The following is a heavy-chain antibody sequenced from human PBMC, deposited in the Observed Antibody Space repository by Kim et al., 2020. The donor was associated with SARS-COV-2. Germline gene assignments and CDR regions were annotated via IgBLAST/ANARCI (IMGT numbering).Heavy chain of an antibody. J-gene: IGHJ4*02. V-gene: IGHV3-13*01. Sequence: VKGRFTISRENAKNSLYLQMNSLRAGDTAVYYCARAYYYDSSGYYYGFDYWGQGTLVTVSS. D-gene: IGHD3-22*01. CDR3: ARAYYYDSSGYYYGFDY.